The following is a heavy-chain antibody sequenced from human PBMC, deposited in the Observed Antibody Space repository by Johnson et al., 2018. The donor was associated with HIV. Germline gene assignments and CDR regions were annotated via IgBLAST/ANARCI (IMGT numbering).Heavy chain of an antibody. V-gene: IGHV3-30*04. J-gene: IGHJ3*02. CDR2: ISYDGSNK. D-gene: IGHD3-22*01. CDR3: AREDYHYDGSDHVLGAFDI. CDR1: GFTFSSYA. Sequence: QMLLVESGGGVVQPGRSLRLSCAASGFTFSSYAMHWVRQAPGKGLEWVAVISYDGSNKYYADSVKGRFTISRDNSKNTLYLQMNSLRAEDTAVYFCAREDYHYDGSDHVLGAFDIWGQGKMVTVSS.